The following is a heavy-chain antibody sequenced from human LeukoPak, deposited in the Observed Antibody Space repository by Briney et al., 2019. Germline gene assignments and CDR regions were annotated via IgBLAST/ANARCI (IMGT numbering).Heavy chain of an antibody. J-gene: IGHJ3*01. Sequence: GGSLRLSCAASEFTFSSYGMHWVRQAPGKGLEWVSTITATTRSTNYADSVKGRFTISRDNSKRTLYLQMNSLRAEDTAMYYCAKDPNGDYVGAFDFWGQGTLVTVSS. CDR2: ITATTRST. CDR3: AKDPNGDYVGAFDF. D-gene: IGHD4-23*01. CDR1: EFTFSSYG. V-gene: IGHV3-23*01.